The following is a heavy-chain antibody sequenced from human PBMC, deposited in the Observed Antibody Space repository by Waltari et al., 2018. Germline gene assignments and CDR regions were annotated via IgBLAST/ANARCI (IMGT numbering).Heavy chain of an antibody. J-gene: IGHJ4*02. CDR3: AKGYNYCFDF. CDR1: GFSLSSSW. V-gene: IGHV3-30*02. CDR2: LRSDETKG. D-gene: IGHD5-12*01. Sequence: VQLVESGGGLVEPGGSLRHTWSASGFSLSSSWLSWVRQAPGRGLEGVAFLRSDETKGSYADSVRGRFTISRDSSKNTVYLQMDSLRPEDTAVYYCAKGYNYCFDFWGQGTLVTVSS.